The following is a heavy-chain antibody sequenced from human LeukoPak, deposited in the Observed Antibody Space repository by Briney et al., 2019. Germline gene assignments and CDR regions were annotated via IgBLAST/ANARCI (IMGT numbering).Heavy chain of an antibody. D-gene: IGHD6-6*01. V-gene: IGHV3-21*01. J-gene: IGHJ4*02. CDR1: GFTFSSYS. CDR3: ARDHGAARRGGYSHY. CDR2: ISSSSSYI. Sequence: GSLRLSCAASGFTFSSYSMNWVRQAPGKGLEWVSSISSSSSYIYYADSVKGRFTISRDNAKNSLYLQMNSLRAEDTAVYYCARDHGAARRGGYSHYWGQGTLVTVSS.